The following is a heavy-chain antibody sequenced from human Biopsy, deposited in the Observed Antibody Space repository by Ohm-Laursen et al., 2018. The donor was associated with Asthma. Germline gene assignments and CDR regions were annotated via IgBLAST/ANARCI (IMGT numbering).Heavy chain of an antibody. CDR1: GGSMTPTSHY. J-gene: IGHJ6*02. V-gene: IGHV4-39*01. D-gene: IGHD3-3*01. CDR3: ARRITIFGVVQKDHGMDA. CDR2: ISYGGKT. Sequence: SETLSLTCTVSGGSMTPTSHYWDRIRQAPGKGLEWIGYISYGGKTSYNPSLKNRVTISRGTSKNQFSLRLTSVTAADTAVYFCARRITIFGVVQKDHGMDAWGQGTTVIVSS.